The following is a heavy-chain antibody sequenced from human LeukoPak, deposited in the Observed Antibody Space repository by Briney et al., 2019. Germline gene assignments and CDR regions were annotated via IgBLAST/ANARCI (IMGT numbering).Heavy chain of an antibody. V-gene: IGHV4-38-2*02. Sequence: PSETLSLSCTVSGYSISSGYYWGWNRQPPGKGLEWIGSIYHSGSIYYNPSLKSRVTISVDTSKNQFSLKLSSVTAADTAVYYCARGVGSYAFEVEWGQGTLVTVSS. CDR1: GYSISSGYY. J-gene: IGHJ4*02. D-gene: IGHD3-10*01. CDR2: IYHSGSI. CDR3: ARGVGSYAFEVE.